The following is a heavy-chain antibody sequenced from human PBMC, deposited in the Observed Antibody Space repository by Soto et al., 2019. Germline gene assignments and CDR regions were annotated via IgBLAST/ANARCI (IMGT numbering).Heavy chain of an antibody. V-gene: IGHV4-34*01. Sequence: PSETLSLTCAVYGGSFSGYYWSWIRQPPGKGLEWIGEINHSGSTNYNPSLKSRVTISVDTSKNQFSLKLSSVTAADTAVYYCATSLAAAKYYFDYWGQGTLVTVS. CDR3: ATSLAAAKYYFDY. J-gene: IGHJ4*02. CDR1: GGSFSGYY. CDR2: INHSGST. D-gene: IGHD6-13*01.